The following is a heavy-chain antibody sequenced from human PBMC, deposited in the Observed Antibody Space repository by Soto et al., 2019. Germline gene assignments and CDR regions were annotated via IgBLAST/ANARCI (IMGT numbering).Heavy chain of an antibody. Sequence: VPLVESGGGLVQPGGSLRLSCAGSGFIFSNYWMHWVRQAPGKGLEWVARIDHDGPTDYADSVRGRFTISRDNAENTLYLQMNSLRPEDTAVYYCVRDSHGDYWGQGTLVTVSS. CDR1: GFIFSNYW. V-gene: IGHV3-74*01. CDR2: IDHDGPT. CDR3: VRDSHGDY. J-gene: IGHJ4*02.